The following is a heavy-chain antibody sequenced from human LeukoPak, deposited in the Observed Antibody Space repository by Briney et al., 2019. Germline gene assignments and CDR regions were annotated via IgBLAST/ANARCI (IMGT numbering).Heavy chain of an antibody. D-gene: IGHD4/OR15-4a*01. V-gene: IGHV3-7*01. CDR3: ARDYDYSLDY. Sequence: GGSLRLSCAASGLTLGNYWMSXXXXXXXXXXXWVANINLDGGDKSYVGSVKGRFTISRDNAKNPLYLQMNSLGAEDTAVYYCARDYDYSLDYWGQGTLVTVSS. J-gene: IGHJ4*02. CDR1: GLTLGNYW. CDR2: INLDGGDK.